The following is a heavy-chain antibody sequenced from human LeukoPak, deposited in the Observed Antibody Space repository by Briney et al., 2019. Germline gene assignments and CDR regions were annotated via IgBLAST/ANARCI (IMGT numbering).Heavy chain of an antibody. J-gene: IGHJ4*02. CDR1: GGTFSSYA. Sequence: ASVKVSCKASGGTFSSYAISWVRQAPGQGLEWMGRIIPILGIANYAQKFQGRVTITADKSTSTAYMELSSLRSEDTAVYYCARQYNWNYEGDYWGQGTLVTVSS. V-gene: IGHV1-69*04. CDR2: IIPILGIA. D-gene: IGHD1-7*01. CDR3: ARQYNWNYEGDY.